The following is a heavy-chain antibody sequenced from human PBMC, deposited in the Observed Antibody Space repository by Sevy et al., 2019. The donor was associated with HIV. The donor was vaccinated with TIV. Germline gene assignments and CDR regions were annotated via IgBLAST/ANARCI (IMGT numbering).Heavy chain of an antibody. D-gene: IGHD1-7*01. CDR1: GFTFSNYW. V-gene: IGHV3-7*04. Sequence: GGSLRLSCAASGFTFSNYWMNWVRQAPGKGLEWVANIKQDGSDKYYVDSVRGRFTISRDNAKNSLYLQMNSLRAEDTAVYYCARAWNYARDYWGQGTLVTLSS. CDR3: ARAWNYARDY. J-gene: IGHJ4*02. CDR2: IKQDGSDK.